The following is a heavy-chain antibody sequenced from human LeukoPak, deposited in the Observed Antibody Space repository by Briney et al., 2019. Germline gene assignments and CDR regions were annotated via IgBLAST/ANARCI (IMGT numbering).Heavy chain of an antibody. CDR1: GYPINNAYY. CDR3: ARQYDSYFYYYGDL. D-gene: IGHD2-2*01. Sequence: PSETLSLTCTVSGYPINNAYYWVWIRQPPGRGLEWIGSLYHPDSTYYNPSLKSRVTLTADTSRNQFSLKLSFVTGADTAVNYCARQYDSYFYYYGDLWGTGTTVTVSS. CDR2: LYHPDST. J-gene: IGHJ6*03. V-gene: IGHV4-38-2*02.